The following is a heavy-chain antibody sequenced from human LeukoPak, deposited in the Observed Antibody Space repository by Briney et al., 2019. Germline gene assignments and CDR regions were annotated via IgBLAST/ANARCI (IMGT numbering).Heavy chain of an antibody. J-gene: IGHJ5*02. V-gene: IGHV4-38-2*02. D-gene: IGHD5-18*01. CDR1: GYSISSGYY. CDR2: IYHSGST. Sequence: SETLSLTCTVSGYSISSGYYWGWIRQPPGKGLEWIGSIYHSGSTYYNPSLKSRVTISVDTSKNQFSLKLSSVTAADTAVYYCARWARGYSYGSGFDPWGQGTLVTVSS. CDR3: ARWARGYSYGSGFDP.